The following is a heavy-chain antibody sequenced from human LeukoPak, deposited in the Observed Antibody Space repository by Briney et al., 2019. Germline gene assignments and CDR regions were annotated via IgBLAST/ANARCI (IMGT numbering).Heavy chain of an antibody. CDR1: GVSISTTNYY. CDR3: ARVSRGNSVGGDY. V-gene: IGHV4-39*07. J-gene: IGHJ4*02. CDR2: VYYSGST. Sequence: SETLSLTCTVSGVSISTTNYYWGWIRQPPGKGLEWIGSVYYSGSTYYNPSLKSRVTISVDTSKNQFSLKLSSVTAADTAMYYCARVSRGNSVGGDYWGQGTLVTVSS. D-gene: IGHD4-23*01.